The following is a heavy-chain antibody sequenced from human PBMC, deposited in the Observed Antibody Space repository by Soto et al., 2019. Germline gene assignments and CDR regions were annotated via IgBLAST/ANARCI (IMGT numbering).Heavy chain of an antibody. D-gene: IGHD2-2*01. CDR1: GGSISSYY. V-gene: IGHV4-59*01. J-gene: IGHJ4*02. CDR3: ARGGCSSTSCYSIPDY. CDR2: IYYSGST. Sequence: ETLSLTCXVSGGSISSYYWSWIRQPPGKGLEWIGYIYYSGSTNYNPSLKSRVTISVDTSKNQFSLKLSSVTAADTAVYYCARGGCSSTSCYSIPDYWGQGTLVTVSS.